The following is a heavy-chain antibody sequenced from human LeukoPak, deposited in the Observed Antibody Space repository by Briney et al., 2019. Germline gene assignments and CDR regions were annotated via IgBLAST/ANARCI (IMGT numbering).Heavy chain of an antibody. CDR1: GFTFSSYH. V-gene: IGHV3-21*01. Sequence: GGSLRLSCAASGFTFSSYHMNWVRQAPGKGLEWVSSISSSSSYIYYADSVKGRFTISRDNAKNSLYLQMNSLRAEDTAVYYCARDFDYYGSGRAYYYYYYGMDVWGQGTTVTVSS. J-gene: IGHJ6*02. D-gene: IGHD3-10*01. CDR3: ARDFDYYGSGRAYYYYYYGMDV. CDR2: ISSSSSYI.